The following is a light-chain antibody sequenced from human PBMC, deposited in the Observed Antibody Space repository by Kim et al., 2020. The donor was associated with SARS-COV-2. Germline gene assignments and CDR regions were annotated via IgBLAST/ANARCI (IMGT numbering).Light chain of an antibody. CDR3: QQYGSSPLT. J-gene: IGKJ4*01. Sequence: SPAERGSLSFSASQSFSSNNFAWYQQKPGQAPRLLIYGISRRATGTPDRFSGSGSGTDFTLTINRLEPEDFAVYFCQQYGSSPLTFGGGTKVDIK. V-gene: IGKV3-20*01. CDR1: QSFSSNN. CDR2: GIS.